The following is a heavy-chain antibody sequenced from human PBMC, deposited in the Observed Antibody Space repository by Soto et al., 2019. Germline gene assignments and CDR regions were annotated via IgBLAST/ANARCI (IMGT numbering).Heavy chain of an antibody. D-gene: IGHD4-4*01. Sequence: QVQLVQSGPEVKKPGSSVKVSCEASGGTFSNFAVNWVRQAPGQGLEWVGGIIPLLNVAKYAQKFEGRVTIVADDSTSTAYMDLSSLRSDDTAVYYCAASGRDFLGYDYKDTDGLEIWGQGTMVTVSS. CDR2: IIPLLNVA. CDR3: AASGRDFLGYDYKDTDGLEI. V-gene: IGHV1-69*01. J-gene: IGHJ3*02. CDR1: GGTFSNFA.